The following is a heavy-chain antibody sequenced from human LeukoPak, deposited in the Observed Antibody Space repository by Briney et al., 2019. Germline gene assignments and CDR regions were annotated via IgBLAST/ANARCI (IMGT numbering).Heavy chain of an antibody. D-gene: IGHD2-2*01. J-gene: IGHJ5*02. V-gene: IGHV4-4*02. Sequence: SETLSLTCAVSGGSISSSHWWSWVRQPPGKGLEWIGEIYHSGSTNYNPSLKSRVTISVDKSKNQFSLKLSSVTAADTAVYYCARDPLYCSSTSCYSAKWWFDPWGQGTLVTVSS. CDR2: IYHSGST. CDR1: GGSISSSHW. CDR3: ARDPLYCSSTSCYSAKWWFDP.